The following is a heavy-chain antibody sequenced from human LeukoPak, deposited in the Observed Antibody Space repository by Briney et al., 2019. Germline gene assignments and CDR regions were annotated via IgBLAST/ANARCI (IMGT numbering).Heavy chain of an antibody. D-gene: IGHD3-16*01. J-gene: IGHJ4*02. Sequence: KPSETLSLTCTVSGGSISSSNYYWGWIRQPPGKGLEWIGSIYYSGSTYYNPSLKSRVTISVDTSKTHFSLKLSSVTAADTAVSYFLRHRGGGGQGTLVTVSS. V-gene: IGHV4-39*02. CDR2: IYYSGST. CDR1: GGSISSSNYY. CDR3: LRHRGG.